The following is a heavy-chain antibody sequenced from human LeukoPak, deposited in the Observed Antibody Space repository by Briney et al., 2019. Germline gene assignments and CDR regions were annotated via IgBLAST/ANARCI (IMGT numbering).Heavy chain of an antibody. J-gene: IGHJ4*02. D-gene: IGHD2-2*01. Sequence: PGGSLRLSCAASGFTFSSYSMNWVRQAPGKGLEWVSYISSGGSTIYYADSVKGRFTISRDNAKNSLYLQINSLRAEDTAVYYCGRLPSYYGSSLYPDYWGQGTLVTVSS. CDR2: ISSGGSTI. CDR1: GFTFSSYS. V-gene: IGHV3-48*04. CDR3: GRLPSYYGSSLYPDY.